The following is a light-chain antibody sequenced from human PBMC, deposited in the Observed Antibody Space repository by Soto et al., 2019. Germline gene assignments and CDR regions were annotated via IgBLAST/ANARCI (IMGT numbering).Light chain of an antibody. V-gene: IGLV2-14*01. Sequence: QYALTQPASVSGSPGQSITISCTGTSSDVGGYNYVSWYQQHPGKAPKLMIYDVSNRPSGVSNRFSGSKSGNTASLTISGLQAEYEADYYCSSYTSSSTYVFGTGTKLTVL. CDR1: SSDVGGYNY. CDR3: SSYTSSSTYV. J-gene: IGLJ1*01. CDR2: DVS.